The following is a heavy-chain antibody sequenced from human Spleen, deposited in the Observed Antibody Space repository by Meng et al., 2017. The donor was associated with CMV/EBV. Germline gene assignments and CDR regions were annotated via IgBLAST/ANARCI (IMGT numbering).Heavy chain of an antibody. V-gene: IGHV1-18*01. CDR1: NYTFYNYG. CDR3: ARAHQPYYNFWSGSDY. Sequence: ASVKVSCKASNYTFYNYGVSWVRQAPGQGLEWMGWISAYNGNTNYAQKLQGRVTMTTDTSTSTVYMELRSLRSDDTAVYYCARAHQPYYNFWSGSDYWGQGSLVTVSS. CDR2: ISAYNGNT. D-gene: IGHD3-3*01. J-gene: IGHJ4*02.